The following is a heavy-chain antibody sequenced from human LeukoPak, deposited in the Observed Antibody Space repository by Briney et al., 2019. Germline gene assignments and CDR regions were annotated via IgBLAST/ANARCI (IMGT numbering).Heavy chain of an antibody. Sequence: GGSLTLSCAAYGFTFSRYSMNWVRQAPGRGLEWVSSISSSSSYIYYADSVKGRFTISRDNAKNSLYLQMNSLRTEDTAVYYCARDSPLRTGSSWYRNYNWFDPWGQGTLVTVSS. CDR1: GFTFSRYS. D-gene: IGHD6-13*01. CDR3: ARDSPLRTGSSWYRNYNWFDP. J-gene: IGHJ5*02. CDR2: ISSSSSYI. V-gene: IGHV3-21*01.